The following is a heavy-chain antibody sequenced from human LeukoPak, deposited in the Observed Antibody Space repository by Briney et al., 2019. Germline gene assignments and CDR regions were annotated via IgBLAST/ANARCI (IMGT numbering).Heavy chain of an antibody. CDR2: ISYDGSNK. Sequence: PGGSLRLSCAASGFTFSSYGMHWVRQAPGKGLEWVAVISYDGSNKYYADSVKGRFTISRDNSKNTLYLQMNSLRAEDTAVYYCAKGDVVVVPAANDYWGQGTLVTVSS. D-gene: IGHD2-2*01. V-gene: IGHV3-30*18. CDR1: GFTFSSYG. J-gene: IGHJ4*02. CDR3: AKGDVVVVPAANDY.